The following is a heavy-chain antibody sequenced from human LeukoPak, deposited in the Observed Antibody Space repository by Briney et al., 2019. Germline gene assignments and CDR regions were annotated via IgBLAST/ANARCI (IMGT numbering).Heavy chain of an antibody. CDR2: ISGSGGST. V-gene: IGHV3-23*01. Sequence: SGGSLRLSCAASGFTFSSYAMSWVRQAPGKGLEWVSAISGSGGSTYYADSVKGRFTISRDNSENTMNLQMNSLRAEDTAVYYCAKGGLWYGKNDHWGQGTLVTVSS. CDR1: GFTFSSYA. CDR3: AKGGLWYGKNDH. J-gene: IGHJ4*02. D-gene: IGHD6-13*01.